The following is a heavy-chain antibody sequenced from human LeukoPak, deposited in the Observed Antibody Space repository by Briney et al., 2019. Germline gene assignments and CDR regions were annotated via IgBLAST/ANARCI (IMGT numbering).Heavy chain of an antibody. CDR2: IYHSGST. J-gene: IGHJ4*02. CDR3: ARASGRLLTYFDY. V-gene: IGHV4-30-2*01. Sequence: RPSETLSLTCAVSGGSISSGGYSWSWIRQPPGKGLEWIGYIYHSGSTYYNPSLKSRVTISVDRSKNQFSLKLSSVTAADTAVYYCARASGRLLTYFDYWGQGTLVTVSS. D-gene: IGHD2-15*01. CDR1: GGSISSGGYS.